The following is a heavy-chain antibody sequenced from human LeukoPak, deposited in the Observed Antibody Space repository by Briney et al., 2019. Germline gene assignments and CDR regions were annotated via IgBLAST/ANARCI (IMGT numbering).Heavy chain of an antibody. J-gene: IGHJ2*01. CDR3: ARVYSIYWYFDL. Sequence: SETLSLTCTVSGGSISTYYWSWIRQPPGKGLEWSGYIYYSGSTNYNPSLKSRVTISLDTSKNQFSLKLSSVTAADTAVYYCARVYSIYWYFDLWGRGTLVTVSS. V-gene: IGHV4-59*01. CDR2: IYYSGST. D-gene: IGHD4-11*01. CDR1: GGSISTYY.